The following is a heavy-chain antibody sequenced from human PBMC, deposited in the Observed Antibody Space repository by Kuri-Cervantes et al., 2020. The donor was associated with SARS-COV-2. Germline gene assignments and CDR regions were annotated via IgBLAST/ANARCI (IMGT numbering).Heavy chain of an antibody. CDR1: GGSISSSTW. CDR3: ARDRLNTIFGVVVEDAFDI. V-gene: IGHV4-4*02. Sequence: SETLSLTCAVSGGSISSSTWWSWVRQPPGKGLEWIGEIYHSGSTNYNPSLKSRVTISVDTSKNQFSLKLSSVTAADTAVYYCARDRLNTIFGVVVEDAFDIWGQGTMVTVSS. J-gene: IGHJ3*02. D-gene: IGHD3-3*01. CDR2: IYHSGST.